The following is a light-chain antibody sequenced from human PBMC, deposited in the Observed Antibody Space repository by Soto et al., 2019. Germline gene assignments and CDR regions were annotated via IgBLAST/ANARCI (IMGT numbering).Light chain of an antibody. CDR1: QSIDNW. V-gene: IGKV1-5*03. J-gene: IGKJ1*01. CDR2: QAS. CDR3: QQYRSYSWT. Sequence: DIRMTQSPSTLSASVGDRVAITCRASQSIDNWLAWYQQKPGRAPKLLIYQASSLESGVPSRFSGSRSGTEFTLTISSLQPDDFATYYCQQYRSYSWTFGQGSKVEIK.